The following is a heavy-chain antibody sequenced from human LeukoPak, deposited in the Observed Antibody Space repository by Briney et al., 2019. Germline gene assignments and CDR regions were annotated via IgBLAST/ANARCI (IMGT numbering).Heavy chain of an antibody. J-gene: IGHJ4*02. D-gene: IGHD2-2*01. V-gene: IGHV1-46*01. CDR2: INPSGGST. CDR3: ARDRRGSTTADY. Sequence: ASVKVSCKASGYTFTSYYMHWVRQAPGQGLEWMGIINPSGGSTSYAQKFQGRVTITADKSTSTAYMELSSLRSEDTAVYYCARDRRGSTTADYWGQGTLVTVSS. CDR1: GYTFTSYY.